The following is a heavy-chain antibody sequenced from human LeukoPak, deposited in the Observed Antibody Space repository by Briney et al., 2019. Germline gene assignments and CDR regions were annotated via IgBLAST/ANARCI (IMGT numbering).Heavy chain of an antibody. Sequence: GWSLRLSCAASGFTFSNSSMTWFRQAPGKGLDGVSAISTSGRSTYYADSVNSRFTISSHNSNNTLFLQISRLRAEDKAVYYCAKLTRYGSGSYCDYWGQGTLVTVSS. CDR3: AKLTRYGSGSYCDY. CDR2: ISTSGRST. J-gene: IGHJ4*02. V-gene: IGHV3-23*01. CDR1: GFTFSNSS. D-gene: IGHD3-10*01.